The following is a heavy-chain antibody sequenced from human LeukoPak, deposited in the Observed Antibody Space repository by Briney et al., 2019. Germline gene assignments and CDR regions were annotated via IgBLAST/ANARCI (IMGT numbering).Heavy chain of an antibody. J-gene: IGHJ4*02. CDR1: GFTFGGYL. CDR2: KRSQEYGGTT. D-gene: IGHD4-17*01. V-gene: IGHV3-49*02. CDR3: AKVWVSGYGDYGLWRGFDY. Sequence: GGSLRLSCTGSGFTFGGYLMSWVRQARGKGLEGVGFKRSQEYGGTTESAASVKDRFIISRDDSKSVAYLQMDSLKTEDTAVYYCAKVWVSGYGDYGLWRGFDYWGQGTLVTVSS.